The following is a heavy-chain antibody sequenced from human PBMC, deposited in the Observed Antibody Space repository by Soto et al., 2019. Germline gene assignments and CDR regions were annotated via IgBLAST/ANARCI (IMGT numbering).Heavy chain of an antibody. CDR3: ARDANFAYGRTWYDALDM. CDR2: VKEDGRQQ. CDR1: RFSLSSSW. V-gene: IGHV3-7*03. J-gene: IGHJ3*02. Sequence: EEELVESGGGVVQPGGSLILSCVGSRFSLSSSWMTWVRQAPGKGLEWVANVKEDGRQQYYVDSVKGRFIVSRDNAKNAVYLKMNTLRVEDTALYYCARDANFAYGRTWYDALDMWGQGTMVIVSS. D-gene: IGHD6-13*01.